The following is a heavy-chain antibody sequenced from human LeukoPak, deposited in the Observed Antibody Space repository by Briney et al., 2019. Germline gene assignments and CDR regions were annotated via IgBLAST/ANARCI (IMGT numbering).Heavy chain of an antibody. CDR2: ISGSGGST. CDR3: AKSGVGEGMIVVVPGLVDY. J-gene: IGHJ4*02. CDR1: GFTFSSYA. Sequence: GGSLRLSCAASGFTFSSYAMSWVRQAPGKGLEWVSAISGSGGSTYYADSVKGRFTISRDNSKNTLYLQMNSLRAEDTAVYYCAKSGVGEGMIVVVPGLVDYWGQGTLVTVSS. V-gene: IGHV3-23*01. D-gene: IGHD3-22*01.